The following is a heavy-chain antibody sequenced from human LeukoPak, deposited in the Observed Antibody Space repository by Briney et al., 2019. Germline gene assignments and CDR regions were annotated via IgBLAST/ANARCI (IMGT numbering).Heavy chain of an antibody. Sequence: SGGSLRLSCAASGFTFSSYAMHWVRQAPGKGLEYVSAISSNGGSTYYANSVKGRFTISRDNSKNTLYLQMGSLRAEDMAVYYCAREDPSMVNWFDPWGQGTLVTVSS. D-gene: IGHD2/OR15-2a*01. CDR1: GFTFSSYA. CDR2: ISSNGGST. V-gene: IGHV3-64*01. J-gene: IGHJ5*02. CDR3: AREDPSMVNWFDP.